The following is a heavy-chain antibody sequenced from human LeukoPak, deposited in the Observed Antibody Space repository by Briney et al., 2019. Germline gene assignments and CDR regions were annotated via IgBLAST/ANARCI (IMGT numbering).Heavy chain of an antibody. J-gene: IGHJ4*02. Sequence: SETLSLTCTVSGGSISSGDYYWSWIRQPPGKDLEWIGYIYYSGSTYYNPSLKSRVTISVDTSKNQFSLKLSSVTAADTAVYYCARSRSVVVVAAMFDYWGQGTLVTVSS. CDR1: GGSISSGDYY. V-gene: IGHV4-30-4*01. D-gene: IGHD2-15*01. CDR2: IYYSGST. CDR3: ARSRSVVVVAAMFDY.